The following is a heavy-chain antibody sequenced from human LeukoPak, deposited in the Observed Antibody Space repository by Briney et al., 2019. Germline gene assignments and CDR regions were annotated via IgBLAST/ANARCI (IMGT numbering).Heavy chain of an antibody. D-gene: IGHD5-12*01. V-gene: IGHV3-48*02. J-gene: IGHJ4*02. CDR2: INSISGEI. Sequence: QPGGSLRLSCVASGSTFSYYSMNWVRQAPGKGLEWVSYINSISGEILYADSVKGRFTISRDDAKNSLYLQMNSLRDEDTAVYYCARDHGYAFDYWGQGTLVTVSS. CDR1: GSTFSYYS. CDR3: ARDHGYAFDY.